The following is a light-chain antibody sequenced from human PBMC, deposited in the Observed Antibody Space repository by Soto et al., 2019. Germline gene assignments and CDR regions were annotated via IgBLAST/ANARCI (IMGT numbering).Light chain of an antibody. Sequence: QPVLTQPPSASGTPGQRVTISCSGSSSNIGSNYVYWYQQLPGTTPKLLIYRNNQRPSGVPDRFSGSKSGTSASLAISGLRSEDEADYYCAAWDDSLSGPVLFGGGTKLTVL. CDR2: RNN. CDR1: SSNIGSNY. V-gene: IGLV1-47*01. J-gene: IGLJ2*01. CDR3: AAWDDSLSGPVL.